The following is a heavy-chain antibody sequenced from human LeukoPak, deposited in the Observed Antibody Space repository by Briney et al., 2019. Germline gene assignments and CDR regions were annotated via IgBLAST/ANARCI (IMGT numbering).Heavy chain of an antibody. CDR2: MSSSSGLI. J-gene: IGHJ4*02. D-gene: IGHD1-26*01. CDR3: DREFDGSASGAGY. Sequence: PGGSLRLSCAASGFTFSRYSMNWVRQAPGKGLEWVSSMSSSSGLIYYGDSVKGRFTVSRDNAKRSLHLQMNSLRADDTAVYYCDREFDGSASGAGYWGQGTLVTVSS. V-gene: IGHV3-21*01. CDR1: GFTFSRYS.